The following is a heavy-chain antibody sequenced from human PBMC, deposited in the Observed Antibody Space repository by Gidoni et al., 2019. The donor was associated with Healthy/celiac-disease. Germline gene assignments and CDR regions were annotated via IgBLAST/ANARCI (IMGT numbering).Heavy chain of an antibody. CDR1: GFLFSTYS. CDR3: ARGPYYYDSSVLSSLDY. D-gene: IGHD3-22*01. Sequence: EVQLVESGGGLVQPGGSLRLSCAASGFLFSTYSMNWVRQAPGKGLEWVSYISDSSSTIYYAGSVKGRFTISRDNAKDSLYLQMNSLRDEDTAVYYCARGPYYYDSSVLSSLDYWGQGTLVTVSS. V-gene: IGHV3-48*02. CDR2: ISDSSSTI. J-gene: IGHJ4*02.